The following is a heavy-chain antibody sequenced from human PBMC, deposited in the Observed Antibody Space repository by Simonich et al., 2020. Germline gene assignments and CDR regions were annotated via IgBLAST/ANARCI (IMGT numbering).Heavy chain of an antibody. Sequence: GGGLVQPGGSLRLSCAASGFTFSSYAMSWVRQAPGKGLGWVSAISGRGGSTYYADSVKGRFTISRDNSKNTLYLQRNSLRAEDTAVYYCAKDLGERITMIVVVIDAFDIWGQGTMVTVSS. D-gene: IGHD3-22*01. CDR3: AKDLGERITMIVVVIDAFDI. V-gene: IGHV3-23*01. CDR1: GFTFSSYA. J-gene: IGHJ3*02. CDR2: ISGRGGST.